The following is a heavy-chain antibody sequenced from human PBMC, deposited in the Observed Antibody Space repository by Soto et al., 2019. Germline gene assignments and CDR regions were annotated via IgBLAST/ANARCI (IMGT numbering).Heavy chain of an antibody. J-gene: IGHJ2*01. Sequence: SETLSLTCTVSGGSISSSSYYWGWIRQPPGKGLEWIGSIYYSGSTYYNPSLKSRVTISVDTSKNQFSLKLSSVTAADTAVYYCARRQEWYFDLWGRGTLVTAPQ. V-gene: IGHV4-39*01. CDR1: GGSISSSSYY. CDR2: IYYSGST. CDR3: ARRQEWYFDL.